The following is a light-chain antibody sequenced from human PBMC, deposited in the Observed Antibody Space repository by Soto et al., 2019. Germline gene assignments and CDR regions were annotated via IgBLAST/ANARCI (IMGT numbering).Light chain of an antibody. Sequence: QSALTQPASVSGSPGQSITISCIGTSSAVGAHDYVSWYQQHPGKAPKLMIYEVSYPPSGVSNRFSGSKSGNTAPLTISGIQSEDEATYYCSSYSSTNTLFGGGTKLTVL. V-gene: IGLV2-14*01. CDR3: SSYSSTNTL. CDR2: EVS. CDR1: SSAVGAHDY. J-gene: IGLJ3*02.